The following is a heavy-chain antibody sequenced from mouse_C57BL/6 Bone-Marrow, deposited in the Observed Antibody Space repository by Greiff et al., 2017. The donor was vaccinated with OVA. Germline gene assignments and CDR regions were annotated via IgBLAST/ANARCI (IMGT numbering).Heavy chain of an antibody. J-gene: IGHJ2*01. Sequence: DVKLAVSGGGLVKPGGSLKLSCAASGFTFSSYAMSWVRQTPEKRLEWVATISDGGSYTYYPDNVKGRFTICRDNAKNNLYRQMSHLKSEDTAVYYCARVGSSPWYFDYWGQGTTLTVSS. CDR1: GFTFSSYA. CDR3: ARVGSSPWYFDY. CDR2: ISDGGSYT. D-gene: IGHD1-1*01. V-gene: IGHV5-4*03.